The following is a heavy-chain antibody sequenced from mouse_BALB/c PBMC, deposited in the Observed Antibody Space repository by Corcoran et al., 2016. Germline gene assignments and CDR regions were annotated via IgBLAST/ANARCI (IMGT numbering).Heavy chain of an antibody. J-gene: IGHJ2*01. CDR3: VRSSTVEPLDY. CDR2: INTYTGEP. D-gene: IGHD1-1*01. V-gene: IGHV9-1*02. CDR1: GYTFTNYG. Sequence: QIQLVQSGPELKKPGETVKISCKASGYTFTNYGMNWVKQAPGKGLKWMGWINTYTGEPTYADDFKGRFAFSLETSASTAYLQINNLKNEDMATYFCVRSSTVEPLDYWGQGTTLTVSS.